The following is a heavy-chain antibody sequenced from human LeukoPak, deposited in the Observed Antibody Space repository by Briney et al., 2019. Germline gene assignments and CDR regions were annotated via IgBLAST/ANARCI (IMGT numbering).Heavy chain of an antibody. Sequence: GGSLRLSCAASGFTFSSYAMSWVRQAPGKGLEWVPAISGSGGSTYYADSMKGRFTISRDNSKNTLYLQMNSLRAEDTAVYYCAKEYYDFWSGYYGYWGQGTLVTVSS. D-gene: IGHD3-3*01. CDR3: AKEYYDFWSGYYGY. CDR1: GFTFSSYA. CDR2: ISGSGGST. V-gene: IGHV3-23*01. J-gene: IGHJ4*02.